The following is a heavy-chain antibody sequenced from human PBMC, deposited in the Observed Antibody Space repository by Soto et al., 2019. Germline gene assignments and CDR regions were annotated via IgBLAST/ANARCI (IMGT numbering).Heavy chain of an antibody. CDR2: ISYSGST. V-gene: IGHV4-39*01. CDR3: ARRGSSFTFGY. CDR1: GGSISSSGYY. J-gene: IGHJ4*02. D-gene: IGHD6-13*01. Sequence: KPSETLSLTCTVSGGSISSSGYYWGWIRQPPGKGLEWIGSISYSGSTYYNPSLKSRVTISVATSKNQFSLKLSSVTAADTAVYYCARRGSSFTFGYWGQGTLVTVS.